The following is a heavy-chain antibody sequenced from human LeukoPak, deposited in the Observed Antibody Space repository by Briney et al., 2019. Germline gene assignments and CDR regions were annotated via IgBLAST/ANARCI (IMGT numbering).Heavy chain of an antibody. D-gene: IGHD6-6*01. CDR3: ASSSRYSSSSVSYY. J-gene: IGHJ4*02. Sequence: SETLSLTCAVYGGSFSGYYRSWIRQPPGKGLEWIGEINHSGSTNYNPSLKSRVTISVDTSKNQFSLKLSSVTAADTAVYYCASSSRYSSSSVSYYWGQGTLVTVSS. V-gene: IGHV4-34*01. CDR1: GGSFSGYY. CDR2: INHSGST.